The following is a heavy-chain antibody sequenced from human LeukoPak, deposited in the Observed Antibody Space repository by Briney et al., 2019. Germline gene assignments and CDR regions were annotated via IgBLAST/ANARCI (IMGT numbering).Heavy chain of an antibody. D-gene: IGHD3-10*01. CDR1: GGSISSYY. CDR3: ARVGGSGSYLHWFDP. J-gene: IGHJ5*02. V-gene: IGHV4-59*01. Sequence: PSETLSLTCTVSGGSISSYYWSWTRQPPGKGLEWIGYIYYSGSTNYNPSLKSRVTISVDTSKNQFSLKLSSVTAADTAVYYCARVGGSGSYLHWFDPWGQGTLVTVSS. CDR2: IYYSGST.